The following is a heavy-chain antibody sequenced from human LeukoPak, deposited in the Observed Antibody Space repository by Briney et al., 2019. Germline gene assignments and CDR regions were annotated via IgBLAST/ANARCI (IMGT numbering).Heavy chain of an antibody. J-gene: IGHJ5*02. CDR3: ARDNLWFGESWFDP. CDR2: ISAYNGNT. Sequence: GAPVKVSCKASGCTFTSYGISWVRQAPGQGLEWMGWISAYNGNTNYAQKLQGRVTMTTDTSTSTAYMELRSLRSDDTAVYYCARDNLWFGESWFDPWGQGTLVTVSS. D-gene: IGHD3-10*01. V-gene: IGHV1-18*01. CDR1: GCTFTSYG.